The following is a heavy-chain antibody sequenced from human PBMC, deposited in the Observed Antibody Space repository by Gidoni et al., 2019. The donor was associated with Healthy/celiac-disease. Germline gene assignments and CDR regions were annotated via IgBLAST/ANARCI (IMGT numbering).Heavy chain of an antibody. CDR1: GFTFDDYA. CDR3: AKDHRYGSGSYRGGIDY. CDR2: ISWNSGSI. D-gene: IGHD3-10*01. Sequence: EVQLVESGGGLVQPGRSLRLSCAASGFTFDDYAMHWVRQAPGKGLEWVSGISWNSGSIGYADSVKGRFTISRDNAKNSLYLQMNSLRAEDTALYYCAKDHRYGSGSYRGGIDYWGQGTLVTVSS. V-gene: IGHV3-9*01. J-gene: IGHJ4*02.